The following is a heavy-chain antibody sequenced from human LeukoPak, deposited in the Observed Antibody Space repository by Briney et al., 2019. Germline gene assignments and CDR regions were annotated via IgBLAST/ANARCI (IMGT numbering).Heavy chain of an antibody. D-gene: IGHD1-26*01. V-gene: IGHV3-48*02. CDR2: ISSSSSTI. J-gene: IGHJ4*02. CDR3: ARDSGSYSPLDY. Sequence: GGSLRLSCAASVFIFSSDRMHWVRHAPWKGLEWVSYISSSSSTIYYADSVKGRFTISRDNAKNSLYLQMNSLRDEDTAVYYCARDSGSYSPLDYWGQGTLVTVSS. CDR1: VFIFSSDR.